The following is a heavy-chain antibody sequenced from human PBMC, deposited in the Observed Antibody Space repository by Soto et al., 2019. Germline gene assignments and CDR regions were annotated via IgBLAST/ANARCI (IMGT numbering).Heavy chain of an antibody. CDR2: IIGSGGST. CDR1: GFTFNSYA. J-gene: IGHJ4*02. CDR3: AKDRNYYDSRGYDY. Sequence: GSLRLSCAASGFTFNSYAMSWVRQAPGKGLEWVSTIIGSGGSTYYADSVKGRFSVSRDNSKNTLYLQMNSLRAEDTAVYYCAKDRNYYDSRGYDYWGQGTLVTVSS. D-gene: IGHD3-22*01. V-gene: IGHV3-23*01.